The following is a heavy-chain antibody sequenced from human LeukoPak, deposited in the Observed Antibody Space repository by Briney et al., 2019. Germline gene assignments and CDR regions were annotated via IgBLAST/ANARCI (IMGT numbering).Heavy chain of an antibody. Sequence: SQTLSLTCAISGDSVSSNSAAWNWIRQSPSRGLEWLGRTYYRSKWYNDYAVSVKSRITINPDTSKNQFSLQLNSVTPEDTAVYCCARVARYCSSTSCYLDAFDIWGQGTMVTVSS. J-gene: IGHJ3*02. CDR2: TYYRSKWYN. CDR3: ARVARYCSSTSCYLDAFDI. CDR1: GDSVSSNSAA. D-gene: IGHD2-2*01. V-gene: IGHV6-1*01.